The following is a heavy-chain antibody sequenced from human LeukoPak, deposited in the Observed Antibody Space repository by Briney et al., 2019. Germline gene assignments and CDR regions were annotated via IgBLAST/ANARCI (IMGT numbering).Heavy chain of an antibody. CDR1: GFTFSTFA. Sequence: PGGSLRLSCAASGFTFSTFAMSWVRQAPGKGLEWVSAISESGGGTYYADSVKGRFTISRDNSKNTLYLQMNSLKAEDTAVYYCAKDLPLGANSFPDAFDIWGHGTMVTVSS. D-gene: IGHD1-26*01. CDR3: AKDLPLGANSFPDAFDI. CDR2: ISESGGGT. V-gene: IGHV3-23*01. J-gene: IGHJ3*02.